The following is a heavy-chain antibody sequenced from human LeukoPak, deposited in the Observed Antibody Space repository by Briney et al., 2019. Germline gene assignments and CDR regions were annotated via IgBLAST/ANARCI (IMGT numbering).Heavy chain of an antibody. J-gene: IGHJ4*02. Sequence: PGGSLRLSCVASGFAFNTAWMTWVRQAPGKGLEWVGPIKSKADGETTHYSAPVKGRFIISRDDSKNMLYLQMNTLKTEDTAVYYCAADWPGRFYPFDHWGQGTLVTVSS. CDR2: IKSKADGETT. D-gene: IGHD2/OR15-2a*01. CDR3: AADWPGRFYPFDH. V-gene: IGHV3-15*01. CDR1: GFAFNTAW.